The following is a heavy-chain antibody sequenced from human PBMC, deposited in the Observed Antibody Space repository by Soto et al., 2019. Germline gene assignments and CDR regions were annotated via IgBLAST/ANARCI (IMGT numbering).Heavy chain of an antibody. V-gene: IGHV3-30*18. Sequence: QVQLVESGGGVVQPGRSLRLSCAASEFTFSTYGMHWVRQAPGKGLEWVAVISYDGNNTNYADSVKGRFTISRDNSKNTLYLQMNSLRAEDTAVYYWAQGSSSWYFGWFDPWGQGTLVTVSS. CDR3: AQGSSSWYFGWFDP. CDR1: EFTFSTYG. J-gene: IGHJ5*02. D-gene: IGHD6-13*01. CDR2: ISYDGNNT.